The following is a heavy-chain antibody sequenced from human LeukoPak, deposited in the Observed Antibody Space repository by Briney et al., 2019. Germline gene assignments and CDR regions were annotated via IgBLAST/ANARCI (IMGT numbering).Heavy chain of an antibody. D-gene: IGHD5-12*01. CDR3: ARDWSGYGFDY. CDR1: GYTFIDYF. Sequence: ASVKVSCKTSGYTFIDYFIHWVRQAPGQGLEWMGIINPSGGSTSYAQKFQGRVTMPRDTSTSTVYMELSSLRSEDTAVYYCARDWSGYGFDYWGQGTLVTVSS. CDR2: INPSGGST. J-gene: IGHJ4*02. V-gene: IGHV1-46*01.